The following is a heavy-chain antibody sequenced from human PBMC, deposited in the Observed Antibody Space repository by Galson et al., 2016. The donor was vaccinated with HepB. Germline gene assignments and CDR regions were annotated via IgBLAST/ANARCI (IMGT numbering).Heavy chain of an antibody. Sequence: EPLSLTCTVSGTSISSYYWSWIRQPPGKGLEWIGYIFYSGSTNYKPSLGSRLTMSVDTSKNQASLKLSSVPAADTAVYYCARLPRRRTRTTLPGRFDSWGQGTLVTVSS. CDR1: GTSISSYY. CDR3: ARLPRRRTRTTLPGRFDS. D-gene: IGHD1/OR15-1a*01. J-gene: IGHJ5*01. CDR2: IFYSGST. V-gene: IGHV4-59*08.